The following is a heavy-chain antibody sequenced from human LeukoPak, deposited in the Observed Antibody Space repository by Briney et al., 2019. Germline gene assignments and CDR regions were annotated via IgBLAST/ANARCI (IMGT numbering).Heavy chain of an antibody. CDR2: ISYDGSNK. J-gene: IGHJ4*02. D-gene: IGHD2-2*01. Sequence: GGSLRLSCAASGFTFSSYAMHWVRQAPGKGLEWVAVISYDGSNKYYADSVKGRFTISRDNSKNTLYLQMNSLRAEDTAVYYCAKDRRCSSTGCYLDYWGQGTLVTVSS. CDR3: AKDRRCSSTGCYLDY. V-gene: IGHV3-30*04. CDR1: GFTFSSYA.